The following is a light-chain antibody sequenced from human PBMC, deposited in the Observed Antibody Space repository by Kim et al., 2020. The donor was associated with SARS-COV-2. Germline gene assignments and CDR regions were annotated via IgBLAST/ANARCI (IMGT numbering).Light chain of an antibody. CDR3: QQTYRTPYT. J-gene: IGKJ2*01. CDR1: QSVSNY. CDR2: AAS. V-gene: IGKV1-39*01. Sequence: AFLGARVTIACRADQSVSNYVSWIPQKPGKAPRLLIYAASKLQNGVPSRFSGSESGAEFTLTISSLQPEDFATYFCQQTYRTPYTFGRGTKVDIK.